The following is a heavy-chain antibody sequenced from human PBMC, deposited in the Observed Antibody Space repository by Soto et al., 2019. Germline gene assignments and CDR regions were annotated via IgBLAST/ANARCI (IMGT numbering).Heavy chain of an antibody. CDR1: GYSFANYW. J-gene: IGHJ6*02. CDR3: ARNRLRQYYYGTDV. V-gene: IGHV5-51*01. CDR2: IYPGDSDT. D-gene: IGHD3-10*01. Sequence: PGESLKISCQGSGYSFANYWIAWVRQMPGKGLEWVGVIYPGDSDTRYSPSFRGQVTISADKSISHVDLQWSSLKASDTAMYYCARNRLRQYYYGTDVWGQATTVTVSS.